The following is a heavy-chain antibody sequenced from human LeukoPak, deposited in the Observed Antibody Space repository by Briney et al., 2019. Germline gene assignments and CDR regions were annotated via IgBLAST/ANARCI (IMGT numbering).Heavy chain of an antibody. CDR2: ISRSGNTI. Sequence: PGGSLRLSCAISGFTFSGCELTWVRQAPRKGLEWISYISRSGNTIYYADSVKGRFTTSRDNAKNSLYLQMNSLRVEDTAVYYCARVATMVRVPLDALDIWGQGTMVSVSS. V-gene: IGHV3-48*03. CDR1: GFTFSGCE. D-gene: IGHD3-10*01. CDR3: ARVATMVRVPLDALDI. J-gene: IGHJ3*02.